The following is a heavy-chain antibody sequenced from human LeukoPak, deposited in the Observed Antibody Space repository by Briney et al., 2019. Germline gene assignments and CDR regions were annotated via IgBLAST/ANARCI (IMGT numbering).Heavy chain of an antibody. CDR2: IYFSGST. J-gene: IGHJ2*01. V-gene: IGHV4-31*03. CDR3: ARVISGTVTTEYFDL. CDR1: GGSISSGDYY. D-gene: IGHD4-17*01. Sequence: SETLSLTCTVSGGSISSGDYYWSWIRQPPGKGLEWIGYIYFSGSTYYNPSLKSRVTISLDTSNNHFSLKLSSVTAADTAVYYCARVISGTVTTEYFDLWGRGTLVTVSS.